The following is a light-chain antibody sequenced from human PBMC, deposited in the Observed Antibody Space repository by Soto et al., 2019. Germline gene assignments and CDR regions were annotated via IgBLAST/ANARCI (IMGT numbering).Light chain of an antibody. Sequence: QSALTQPPSVSGPPGQWFTISCTGTSTNVGGYNYVSWYQQHPGKAPKLMIYEFSNRPSGVANRFSGSKSGNTASLTIAGLQAEDEADYYCSSYTSRSTRVFGTGTKLTVL. CDR2: EFS. V-gene: IGLV2-14*01. CDR1: STNVGGYNY. CDR3: SSYTSRSTRV. J-gene: IGLJ1*01.